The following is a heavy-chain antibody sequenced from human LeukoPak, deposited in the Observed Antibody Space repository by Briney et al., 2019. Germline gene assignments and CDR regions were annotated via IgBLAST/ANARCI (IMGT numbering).Heavy chain of an antibody. CDR2: IYYSGST. J-gene: IGHJ6*03. CDR1: GFTFSSYA. Sequence: GSLRLSCAASGFTFSSYAMSWIRQPPGKGLEWIGYIYYSGSTNYNPSLKSRVTISVDTSKNQFSLKLSSVTAADTAVYYCARGAYCGGDCYPGNHYYYYYYMDVWGKGTTVTISS. D-gene: IGHD2-21*02. V-gene: IGHV4-59*01. CDR3: ARGAYCGGDCYPGNHYYYYYYMDV.